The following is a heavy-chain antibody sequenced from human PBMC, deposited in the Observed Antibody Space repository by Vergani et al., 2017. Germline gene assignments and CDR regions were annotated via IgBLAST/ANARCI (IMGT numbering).Heavy chain of an antibody. CDR3: AGSHRVGAMADY. D-gene: IGHD1-26*01. CDR1: GYTFTRYA. CDR2: INAGNGNT. J-gene: IGHJ4*02. V-gene: IGHV1-3*01. Sequence: QVQLVQSGAEVKKPGASVKVSCKASGYTFTRYAMHWVRQAPGQRLGWMGWINAGNGNTKYSQKFQGRVTITRDTSASTAYMELSSLRSEDSAVYYCAGSHRVGAMADYWGQGTLVTVSS.